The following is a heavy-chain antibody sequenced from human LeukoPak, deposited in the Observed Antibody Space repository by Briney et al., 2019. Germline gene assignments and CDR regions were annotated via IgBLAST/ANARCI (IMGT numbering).Heavy chain of an antibody. D-gene: IGHD7-27*01. Sequence: SQTLSLTCAISGDSVSSDSVDWNWIRQSPSRGLEWLGRTYYRSKWYNDYALSVKSRITINPDTSKNQFSLQLNSVTPEDTAVYYCARGLGRRTGDFDYWGQGTLVTVSS. V-gene: IGHV6-1*01. J-gene: IGHJ4*02. CDR2: TYYRSKWYN. CDR3: ARGLGRRTGDFDY. CDR1: GDSVSSDSVD.